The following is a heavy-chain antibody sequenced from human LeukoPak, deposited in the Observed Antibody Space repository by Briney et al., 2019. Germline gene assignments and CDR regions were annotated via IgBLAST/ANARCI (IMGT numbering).Heavy chain of an antibody. J-gene: IGHJ4*02. CDR3: ARGYYDSSGYYS. V-gene: IGHV1-69*13. D-gene: IGHD3-22*01. CDR2: IIPIFGTA. Sequence: GASVKVSCKASGGTFSSYAISWVRQAPGQGLEWMGGIIPIFGTANYAQKFQGRVTITADESTSTAYMELSSLRSGDTAVYYCARGYYDSSGYYSWGQGTLVTVSS. CDR1: GGTFSSYA.